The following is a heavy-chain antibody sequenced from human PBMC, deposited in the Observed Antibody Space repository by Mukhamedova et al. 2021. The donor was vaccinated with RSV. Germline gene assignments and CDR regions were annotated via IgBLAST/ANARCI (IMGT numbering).Heavy chain of an antibody. CDR3: ARVGSGSYFYYFVY. J-gene: IGHJ4*02. V-gene: IGHV3-64*01. D-gene: IGHD3-10*01. Sequence: ISGGTTYYANSVKGRFTISRDNSRNTLYLQMGSLRAEDMAVYYCARVGSGSYFYYFVYSGQGILVTVSS. CDR2: ISGGTT.